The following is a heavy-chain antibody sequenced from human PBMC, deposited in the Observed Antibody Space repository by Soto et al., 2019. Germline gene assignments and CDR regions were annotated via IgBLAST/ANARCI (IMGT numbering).Heavy chain of an antibody. CDR1: GGSISSYY. V-gene: IGHV4-4*07. D-gene: IGHD3-10*01. CDR3: ARGSITMVRGVIDWFDP. J-gene: IGHJ5*02. CDR2: IYTSGST. Sequence: SETLSLTCTVSGGSISSYYWSWIRQPAGKGLEWIGRIYTSGSTNYNPSLKSRVTMSVDTSKNQFSLKLSSVTAADTAVYYCARGSITMVRGVIDWFDPWGQGTLVTVS.